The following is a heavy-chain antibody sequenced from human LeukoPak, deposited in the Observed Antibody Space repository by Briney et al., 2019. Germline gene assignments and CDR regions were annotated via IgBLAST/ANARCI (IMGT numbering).Heavy chain of an antibody. CDR2: IYYSGST. D-gene: IGHD6-19*01. V-gene: IGHV4-59*01. CDR3: ARGDSSGWCEGWFDP. Sequence: PSETLSLTCTVSGGSISSYYWSWIRQPPGRGLEWIGYIYYSGSTNYNPSLKSRVTISVDTSKNQFSLKLSSVTAADTAVYYCARGDSSGWCEGWFDPWGQGTLVTVSS. CDR1: GGSISSYY. J-gene: IGHJ5*02.